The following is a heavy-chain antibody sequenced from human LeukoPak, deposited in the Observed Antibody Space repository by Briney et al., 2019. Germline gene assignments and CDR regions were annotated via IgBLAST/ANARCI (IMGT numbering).Heavy chain of an antibody. D-gene: IGHD6-13*01. J-gene: IGHJ6*02. V-gene: IGHV3-21*01. CDR2: ISSSSSYI. CDR1: GFTFSSYS. CDR3: ARDLGRGIAAAGTYYYYYYGMDV. Sequence: GGSLRLSCAASGFTFSSYSMNWVCQAPGKGLEWVSSISSSSSYIYYADSVKGRFTISRDNAKNSLYLQMNSLRAEDTAVYYCARDLGRGIAAAGTYYYYYYGMDVWGQGTTVTVSS.